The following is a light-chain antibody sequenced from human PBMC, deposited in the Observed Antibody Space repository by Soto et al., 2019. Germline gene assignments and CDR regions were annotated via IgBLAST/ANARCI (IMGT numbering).Light chain of an antibody. V-gene: IGLV2-14*01. CDR3: SSYTSSSPYV. J-gene: IGLJ1*01. Sequence: QSVLTQPASVSGSPGQSITISCTGTSSDVGGYNYVSWYQQHPGKAPKLMIYEVSNRPSGVSNRFSGSKSGNTASLTISGLQAEDEADYYCSSYTSSSPYVFGTETKATVL. CDR1: SSDVGGYNY. CDR2: EVS.